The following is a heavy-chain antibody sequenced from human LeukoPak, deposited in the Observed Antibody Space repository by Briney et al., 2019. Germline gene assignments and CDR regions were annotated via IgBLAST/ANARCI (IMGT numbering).Heavy chain of an antibody. CDR2: INHSGST. J-gene: IGHJ4*02. CDR1: GGSFSGYY. Sequence: PSETLSLTCAVYGGSFSGYYWSWIRQPPGKGLEWIGEINHSGSTNYNPSLKSRVTISVDTSKNQFSLKLSSVTAADTAVYYCARVAYCGGDCYWYFDYWGQGTLVTVSS. D-gene: IGHD2-21*02. V-gene: IGHV4-34*01. CDR3: ARVAYCGGDCYWYFDY.